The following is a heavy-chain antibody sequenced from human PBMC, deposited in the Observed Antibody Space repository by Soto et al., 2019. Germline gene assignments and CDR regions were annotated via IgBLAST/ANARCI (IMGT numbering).Heavy chain of an antibody. CDR2: ISAYNGNT. CDR3: ARAGDYYYDSSGYRVQALFDY. Sequence: ASLKVSCKASGYTFTSYGIIWVRQAPGQGLEFMGWISAYNGNTNYAQKLQGRVTMTTDTSTSTAYMELRSLRSDDTAVYYCARAGDYYYDSSGYRVQALFDYWGQGTLVTVSS. CDR1: GYTFTSYG. D-gene: IGHD3-22*01. J-gene: IGHJ4*02. V-gene: IGHV1-18*04.